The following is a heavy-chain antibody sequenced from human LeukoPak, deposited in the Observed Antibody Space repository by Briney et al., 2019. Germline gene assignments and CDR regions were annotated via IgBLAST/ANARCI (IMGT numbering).Heavy chain of an antibody. CDR3: ARDKGLWFGELSHGAFVI. CDR1: GFTFSSYE. Sequence: SGGSLRLSCAASGFTFSSYEMNWVRQAPGKGLEWVSNIRSSGSTIYYADSVKGRFTISRDNAKNSLYLQMNSLRAEDTAVYYCARDKGLWFGELSHGAFVIWGQGTMVTVSS. CDR2: IRSSGSTI. J-gene: IGHJ3*02. D-gene: IGHD3-10*01. V-gene: IGHV3-48*03.